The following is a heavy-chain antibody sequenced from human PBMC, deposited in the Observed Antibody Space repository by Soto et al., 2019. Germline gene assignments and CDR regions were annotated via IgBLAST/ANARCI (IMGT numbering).Heavy chain of an antibody. Sequence: EVQVVEAGGGFVQSGGSLRLSCGASGFSFSAYWMTWVRQAPGKGLEWVANIRQDGGQRTYGDSVKGRFTVSRDNAKNSVFLQMNGLTDDDTAVYYCARDHRPRSMDVWGKGTAVTVSA. J-gene: IGHJ6*04. CDR2: IRQDGGQR. CDR1: GFSFSAYW. D-gene: IGHD1-26*01. V-gene: IGHV3-7*01. CDR3: ARDHRPRSMDV.